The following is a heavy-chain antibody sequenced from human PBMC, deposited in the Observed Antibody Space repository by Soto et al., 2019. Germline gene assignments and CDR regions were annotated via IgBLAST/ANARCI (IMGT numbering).Heavy chain of an antibody. V-gene: IGHV3-30*04. CDR3: ARVATAMTYDF. D-gene: IGHD2-21*02. J-gene: IGHJ4*02. CDR1: GFSLSTNT. CDR2: ISNGGRRK. Sequence: SLRLSCAASGFSLSTNTMHWVRQVPGKGLEWVASISNGGRRKYYADFVKGRFTISRDTANNILYLEMNSLRAEDTSLYYCARVATAMTYDFWGQGTQVTVSS.